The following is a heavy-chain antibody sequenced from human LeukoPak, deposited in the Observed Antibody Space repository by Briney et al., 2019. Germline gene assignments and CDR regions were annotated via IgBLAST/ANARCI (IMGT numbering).Heavy chain of an antibody. V-gene: IGHV3-21*01. CDR3: ARDGGDGYSDY. CDR2: ISSSSSYI. CDR1: GFTFSSYS. J-gene: IGHJ4*02. D-gene: IGHD3-10*01. Sequence: GGSLRLSCAASGFTFSSYSMYWVRQAPGKGLEWVSSISSSSSYIYYADSVKGRFTISRDNAKNSLYLQMNSLRAEDTAVYYCARDGGDGYSDYWGQGTLVTVSS.